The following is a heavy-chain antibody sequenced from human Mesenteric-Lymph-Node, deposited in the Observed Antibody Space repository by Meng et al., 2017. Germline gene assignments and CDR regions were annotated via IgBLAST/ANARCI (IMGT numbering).Heavy chain of an antibody. CDR3: ARDPGGEAAIGL. CDR2: ISSSSSYI. CDR1: GFTFSSYS. Sequence: EVQLVESGGGLVKPGGSLRRSCAASGFTFSSYSMNWVRQAPGKGLEWVSSISSSSSYIYYADSVKGRFTISRDNAKNSLYLQMNSLRAGDTALYYCARDPGGEAAIGLWGRGTLVTVSS. D-gene: IGHD2-2*01. J-gene: IGHJ2*01. V-gene: IGHV3-21*01.